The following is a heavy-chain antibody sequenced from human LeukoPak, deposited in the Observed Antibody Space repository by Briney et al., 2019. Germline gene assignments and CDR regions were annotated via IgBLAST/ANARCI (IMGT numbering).Heavy chain of an antibody. J-gene: IGHJ5*02. Sequence: SETLSLTCTVSGYSISSGYYWGWIRQPPGKGLEWIGTIYHSGNTYYNPSLASRVTISVDTSKNQFSLKLSSVTAADTAVYYCARYRELTGYYNGWFDPWGQGTLVTVSS. CDR2: IYHSGNT. V-gene: IGHV4-38-2*02. CDR3: ARYRELTGYYNGWFDP. CDR1: GYSISSGYY. D-gene: IGHD3-9*01.